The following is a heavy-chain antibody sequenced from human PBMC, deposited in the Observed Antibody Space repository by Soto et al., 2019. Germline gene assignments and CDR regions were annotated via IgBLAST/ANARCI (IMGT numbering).Heavy chain of an antibody. Sequence: VQLLESGGGLVQPGGSLRLSCAASGSTFSSFAMTWVRQAPGGGLEWVSSISDSGGRIYYLDSVKGRFTVSRDNSKSTLYLQMSSLRAADTAVYYCAKGVGSHYYDFRGQGALVTVSS. D-gene: IGHD3-3*01. CDR2: ISDSGGRI. J-gene: IGHJ4*02. CDR3: AKGVGSHYYDF. V-gene: IGHV3-23*01. CDR1: GSTFSSFA.